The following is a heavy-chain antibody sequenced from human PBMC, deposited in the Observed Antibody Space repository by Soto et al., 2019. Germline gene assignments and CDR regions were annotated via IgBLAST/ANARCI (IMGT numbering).Heavy chain of an antibody. CDR1: GYTFTDYV. CDR2: INPISRGT. V-gene: IGHV1-2*02. Sequence: ASVKVSFKASGYTFTDYVIHWVRQAPGQGLECMGWINPISRGTNFAQKFQGRFTMTRDTSINTAYMDLSSLRSDDTAVYYCAREMAPNLRYFDLWGQGTLVTVSS. CDR3: AREMAPNLRYFDL. D-gene: IGHD2-8*01. J-gene: IGHJ4*02.